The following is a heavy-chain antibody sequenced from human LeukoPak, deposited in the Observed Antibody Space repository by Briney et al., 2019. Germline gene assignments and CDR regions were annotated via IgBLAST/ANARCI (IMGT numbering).Heavy chain of an antibody. CDR2: IFYIGST. V-gene: IGHV4-59*08. CDR1: GGSINSYY. Sequence: SETLSLTCTVSGGSINSYYWSWIRQPPGKGLEWIGYIFYIGSTNYNPSLKSRVALSVDTSKNQFSLKLSSVTAADTAVYYCARYLYYYGSGSYYYDYWGQGTLVTVSS. D-gene: IGHD3-10*01. J-gene: IGHJ4*02. CDR3: ARYLYYYGSGSYYYDY.